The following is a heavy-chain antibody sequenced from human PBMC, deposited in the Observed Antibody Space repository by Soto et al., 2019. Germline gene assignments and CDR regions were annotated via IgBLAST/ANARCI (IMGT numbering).Heavy chain of an antibody. V-gene: IGHV2-5*02. CDR3: AHSRYGDYGRAEYFQH. J-gene: IGHJ1*01. D-gene: IGHD4-17*01. CDR2: IYWDDDK. CDR1: GFSLSTSGVG. Sequence: QITLKESGPTLVKPTQTLTLTCTFSGFSLSTSGVGVGWIRQPPVKAMEWLAIIYWDDDKRYSPSLKSRLTITKDTSKNQVVLTMTNMDPVDTATYYCAHSRYGDYGRAEYFQHWGQGTLVTVSS.